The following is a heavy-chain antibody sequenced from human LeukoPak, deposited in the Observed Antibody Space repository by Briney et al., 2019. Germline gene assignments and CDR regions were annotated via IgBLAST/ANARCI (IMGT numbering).Heavy chain of an antibody. CDR3: TSRVVTTNDY. J-gene: IGHJ4*02. CDR1: GFTFSNAW. V-gene: IGHV3-15*01. D-gene: IGHD2-21*02. Sequence: GGSLRLSCAASGFTFSNAWMNWVRQAPGKGLEWVGRIQKKTEDETTEYAAPVKGRFIISRDDSKNMLYLQMNSPETDDTAVYYCTSRVVTTNDYWGQGTLVTVSS. CDR2: IQKKTEDETT.